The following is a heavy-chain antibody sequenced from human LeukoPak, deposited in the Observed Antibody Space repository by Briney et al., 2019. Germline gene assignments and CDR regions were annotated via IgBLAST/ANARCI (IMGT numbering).Heavy chain of an antibody. CDR3: ATHTIPKSYYFDY. CDR1: GLTFSSYA. D-gene: IGHD2-2*01. J-gene: IGHJ4*02. V-gene: IGHV3-23*01. CDR2: IHSGRANT. Sequence: GGFLRLSCAASGLTFSSYAMSWVRQAPGKGLEWVSTIHSGRANTYYADSVKGRFTISRDDPKNTLYLQMNSLRAEDTAVYYCATHTIPKSYYFDYWGRGTLVTVSP.